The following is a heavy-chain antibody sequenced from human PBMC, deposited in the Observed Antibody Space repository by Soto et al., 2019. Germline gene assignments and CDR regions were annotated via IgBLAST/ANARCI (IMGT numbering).Heavy chain of an antibody. Sequence: GGSLRLSCAASGFTFSSYAMSWVRQAPGKGLEWVSGISGSGGSTYYADSVKGRFTISRDNSKNTLYLQMNSLRAEDTAVYYCAKESWWNLRYWPDFWGQGTLVTVSS. D-gene: IGHD3-16*02. CDR2: ISGSGGST. J-gene: IGHJ4*02. CDR3: AKESWWNLRYWPDF. CDR1: GFTFSSYA. V-gene: IGHV3-23*01.